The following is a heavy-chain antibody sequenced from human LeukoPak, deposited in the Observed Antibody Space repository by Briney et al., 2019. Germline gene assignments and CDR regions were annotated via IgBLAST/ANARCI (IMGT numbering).Heavy chain of an antibody. J-gene: IGHJ4*02. CDR1: GGSISNYY. D-gene: IGHD6-6*01. V-gene: IGHV4-4*09. CDR3: ARLCSSSSVPDY. CDR2: IYSSGNT. Sequence: PETLSLTCTVSGGSISNYYWSWIRQPPGKGLEWIGYIYSSGNTNYNPSLKSRVTISVDTSKNQFSLKLSSVTAADTAVYYCARLCSSSSVPDYWGQGTLVTVSS.